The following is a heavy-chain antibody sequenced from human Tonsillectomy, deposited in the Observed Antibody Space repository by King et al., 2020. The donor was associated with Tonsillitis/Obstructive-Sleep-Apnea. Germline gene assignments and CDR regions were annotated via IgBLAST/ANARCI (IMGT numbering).Heavy chain of an antibody. CDR3: ARDCGGSCLVVDGMDV. Sequence: VQLQQWGAGLLKPSETLSLTCAVYGGSFSDYYWSWIRQPPGKGLEWIGEINHSGSTNYNPSLKSRVTISVDTSKNQFSLKLSSLTAADTAVYYCARDCGGSCLVVDGMDVWGKGTTVTVSS. CDR1: GGSFSDYY. V-gene: IGHV4-34*01. D-gene: IGHD2-15*01. J-gene: IGHJ6*03. CDR2: INHSGST.